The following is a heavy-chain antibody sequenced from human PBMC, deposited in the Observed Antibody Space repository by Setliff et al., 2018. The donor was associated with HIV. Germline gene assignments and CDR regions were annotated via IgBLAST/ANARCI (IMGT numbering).Heavy chain of an antibody. Sequence: SETLSLTCAVYGGSFSHGYWSWIRQPPGKRLEWIGDISHSGSTNYNPSLKSRVTISVDTSKKQFSLKLNSVTAADTAVYYCARGYYDILTGYYSSGIWDYWGQGTLVTVSS. J-gene: IGHJ4*02. V-gene: IGHV4-34*01. CDR1: GGSFSHGY. D-gene: IGHD3-9*01. CDR2: ISHSGST. CDR3: ARGYYDILTGYYSSGIWDY.